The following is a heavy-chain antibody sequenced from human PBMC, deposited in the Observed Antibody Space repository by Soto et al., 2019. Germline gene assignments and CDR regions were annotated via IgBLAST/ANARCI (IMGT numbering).Heavy chain of an antibody. V-gene: IGHV3-7*01. J-gene: IGHJ4*02. CDR1: GFTFRNYW. D-gene: IGHD5-12*01. Sequence: PGGSLRLACAASGFTFRNYWMTWVLQPPGEGLEWVANIKQDGSETYYVDSVKGRVTISRDNAKNSLYLQMNSLRVEDTAAYYCARDAAATRIVSLLNSPDYWGQGTLVTVSS. CDR3: ARDAAATRIVSLLNSPDY. CDR2: IKQDGSET.